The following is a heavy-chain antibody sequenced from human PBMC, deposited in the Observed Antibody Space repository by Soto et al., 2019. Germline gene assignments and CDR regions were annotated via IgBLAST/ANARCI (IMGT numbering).Heavy chain of an antibody. D-gene: IGHD2-8*01. Sequence: SVKVSCKASGFTFTSSAFQWVRQARGQRLEWIGWIAVGSGYTNYAQRFQDRVTLTRDMSTATTYMELSRLTSEDTAIYYCAADATAWQQMVPSDYWGQGXLVTVSS. J-gene: IGHJ4*02. CDR2: IAVGSGYT. CDR3: AADATAWQQMVPSDY. CDR1: GFTFTSSA. V-gene: IGHV1-58*01.